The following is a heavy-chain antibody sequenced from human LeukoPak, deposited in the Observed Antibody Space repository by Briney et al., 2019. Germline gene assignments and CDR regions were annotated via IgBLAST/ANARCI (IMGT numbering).Heavy chain of an antibody. Sequence: GGPLRLSCAASGFTFSSYGMHWVRQAPGKGLEWVAVISYDGSNKYYADSVKGRFTISRDNAKNSLYLQMNSLRAEDTAVYYCARDRVAAAGTNWFDPWGQGTLVTVSS. CDR3: ARDRVAAAGTNWFDP. J-gene: IGHJ5*02. V-gene: IGHV3-30*03. CDR2: ISYDGSNK. CDR1: GFTFSSYG. D-gene: IGHD6-13*01.